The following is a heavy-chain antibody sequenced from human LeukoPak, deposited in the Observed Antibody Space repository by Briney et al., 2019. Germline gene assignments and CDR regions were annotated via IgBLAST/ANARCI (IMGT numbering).Heavy chain of an antibody. CDR3: GRAGFGTAYNRFYYYMDV. CDR2: IFHSGIA. CDR1: NYPITSDYY. D-gene: IGHD3-10*01. Sequence: PSVTLSLTCEVSNYPITSDYYWVWIRQPPGQGLERIGQIFHSGIAHYNPSLKSRVTMSVDTSRSQFSVNLNSVTAADTAVYYCGRAGFGTAYNRFYYYMDVWGKGTTATVSS. V-gene: IGHV4-38-2*01. J-gene: IGHJ6*03.